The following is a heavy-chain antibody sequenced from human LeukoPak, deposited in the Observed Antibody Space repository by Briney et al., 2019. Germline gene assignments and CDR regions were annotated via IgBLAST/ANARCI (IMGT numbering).Heavy chain of an antibody. V-gene: IGHV4-39*07. Sequence: SETLSLTCTVSGGSISSSSYYWGWIRQPPGKGLEWIGSIYYSGSTYYNPSLKSRVTISVDTSKNQFSLKLSSVTAADTAVYYCAREINYHGMDVWGQGTTVTVSS. CDR1: GGSISSSSYY. D-gene: IGHD5-24*01. CDR3: AREINYHGMDV. J-gene: IGHJ6*02. CDR2: IYYSGST.